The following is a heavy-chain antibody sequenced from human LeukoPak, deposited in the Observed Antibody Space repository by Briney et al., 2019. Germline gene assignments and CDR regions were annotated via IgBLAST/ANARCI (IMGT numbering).Heavy chain of an antibody. CDR2: INHSGST. V-gene: IGHV4-34*01. D-gene: IGHD6-19*01. J-gene: IGHJ4*02. CDR3: ARGRYSSGWWADY. Sequence: KPSETLSLTCAVYGGSFSGYYWSWIRQPPGKGLEWIGEINHSGSTNYNPSLKSRVTISVDTSKNQFSLKLSSVTAADTAVYYCARGRYSSGWWADYWGQGTLVTVSS. CDR1: GGSFSGYY.